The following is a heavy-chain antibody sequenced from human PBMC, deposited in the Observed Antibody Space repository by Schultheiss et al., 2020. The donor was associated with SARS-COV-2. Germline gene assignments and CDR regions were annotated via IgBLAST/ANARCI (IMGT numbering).Heavy chain of an antibody. J-gene: IGHJ4*02. CDR2: ISYDGSNK. CDR1: GFTFSSYG. V-gene: IGHV3-30*03. CDR3: ARTVGYCSSTSCYPPDY. Sequence: GGSLRLSCAASGFTFSSYGMHWVRQAPGKGLEWVAVISYDGSNKYYADSVKDRFTISRDNSKNTLYLQMNSLRAEDTAVYYCARTVGYCSSTSCYPPDYWGQGTLVTVSS. D-gene: IGHD2-2*01.